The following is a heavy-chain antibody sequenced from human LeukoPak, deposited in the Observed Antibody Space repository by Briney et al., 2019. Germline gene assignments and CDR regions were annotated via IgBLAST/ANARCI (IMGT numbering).Heavy chain of an antibody. J-gene: IGHJ5*02. V-gene: IGHV1-2*02. D-gene: IGHD3-3*01. CDR3: ARDLTIFGVVTVPFDP. Sequence: ASVKASCKASGYTFTGYYMHWVRQAPGQGLEWMGWINPNSGGTNYAQKFQGRVTMTRDTSISTAYMELSRLRSDDTAVYYCARDLTIFGVVTVPFDPWGQGTLVTVSS. CDR1: GYTFTGYY. CDR2: INPNSGGT.